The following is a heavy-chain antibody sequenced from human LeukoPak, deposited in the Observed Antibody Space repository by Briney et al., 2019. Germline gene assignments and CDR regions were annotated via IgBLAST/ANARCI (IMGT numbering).Heavy chain of an antibody. CDR3: ASLGTRGDYGGDRGFDP. Sequence: GASVKVSCKASGYTFTGYYMHWVRQAPGQGLEWMGWINPNSGGTNYAQKFQGRVTMTRDTSISTAYMELSRLRSDDTAVYYCASLGTRGDYGGDRGFDPWGQGTLVTVSS. D-gene: IGHD4-17*01. J-gene: IGHJ5*02. CDR2: INPNSGGT. CDR1: GYTFTGYY. V-gene: IGHV1-2*02.